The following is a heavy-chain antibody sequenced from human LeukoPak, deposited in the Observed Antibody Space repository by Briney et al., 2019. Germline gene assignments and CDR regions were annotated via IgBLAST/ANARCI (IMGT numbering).Heavy chain of an antibody. V-gene: IGHV4-34*01. Sequence: SETLSLTCAVYGGSFSGYYWSWISQPPGKGLEWIGEINHSGSTNYNPSLKSRVTISVDTSKNQFSLKLSSVTAADTAVYYCARGSSGVRGVYSPRPLGYWGQGTLVTVSS. CDR3: ARGSSGVRGVYSPRPLGY. CDR2: INHSGST. J-gene: IGHJ4*02. D-gene: IGHD3-10*01. CDR1: GGSFSGYY.